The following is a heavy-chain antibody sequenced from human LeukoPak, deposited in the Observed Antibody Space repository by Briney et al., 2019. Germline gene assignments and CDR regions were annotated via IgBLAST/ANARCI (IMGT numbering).Heavy chain of an antibody. Sequence: GGSLRLSCAASGFTVINNYMTWVRQAPGKGLGWVSVIYTRDSTYYADSVKGRFTISRDRSTNTLYLQMNSLRVEDTAVYYCARSDCGGDCPLDYWGQGTLVTVSS. J-gene: IGHJ4*02. CDR3: ARSDCGGDCPLDY. CDR2: IYTRDST. V-gene: IGHV3-66*01. CDR1: GFTVINNY. D-gene: IGHD2-21*02.